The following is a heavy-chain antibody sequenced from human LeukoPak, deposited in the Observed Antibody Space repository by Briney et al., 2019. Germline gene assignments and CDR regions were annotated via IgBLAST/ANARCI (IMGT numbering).Heavy chain of an antibody. V-gene: IGHV4-34*01. CDR3: ARVGVHYYGSGRHMASDY. J-gene: IGHJ4*02. CDR1: GGSFSGYY. CDR2: INHSGST. Sequence: SETLSLTCAVYGGSFSGYYWSWIRQPPGKGLEWIGEINHSGSTNYNPSLKSRVTISVDTSKNQFSLKLSSVTAADTAVYYCARVGVHYYGSGRHMASDYWGQGTLVTVSS. D-gene: IGHD3-10*01.